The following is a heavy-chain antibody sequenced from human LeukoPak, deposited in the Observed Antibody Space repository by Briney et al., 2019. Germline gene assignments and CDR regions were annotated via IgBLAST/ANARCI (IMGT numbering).Heavy chain of an antibody. Sequence: ASVKVSCKASGYTFTGYYMHWVRQAPGQGLEWMGWINPNSGGTNYAQKIQGRVTMTRDTSISTAYMELSRLRSDDTAVYYCARFLTGTTRGGGDYWGQGTLVTVSS. D-gene: IGHD1-7*01. V-gene: IGHV1-2*02. CDR2: INPNSGGT. J-gene: IGHJ4*02. CDR3: ARFLTGTTRGGGDY. CDR1: GYTFTGYY.